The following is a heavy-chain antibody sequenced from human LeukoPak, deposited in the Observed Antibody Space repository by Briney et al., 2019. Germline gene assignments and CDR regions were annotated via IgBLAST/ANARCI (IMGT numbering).Heavy chain of an antibody. J-gene: IGHJ4*02. CDR2: ISGSGGST. CDR3: AKLTIFGVVIISSGSYFDY. CDR1: GFTFSSYA. D-gene: IGHD3-3*01. V-gene: IGHV3-23*01. Sequence: GGSLRLSCAASGFTFSSYAMSWVRQAPGKGLEWVSAISGSGGSTYYADSVKGRFTISRDNSKNTLYLQMNSLSAEDTAVYYCAKLTIFGVVIISSGSYFDYWGQGTLVTVSS.